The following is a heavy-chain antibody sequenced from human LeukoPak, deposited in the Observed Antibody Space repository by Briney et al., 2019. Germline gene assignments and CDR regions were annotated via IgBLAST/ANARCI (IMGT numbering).Heavy chain of an antibody. V-gene: IGHV3-74*01. CDR3: ASRYYYDSRGAFDI. CDR2: LNSDGSST. D-gene: IGHD3-22*01. Sequence: GGSLRLSCAASGFTFSSYWMHWVRQAPGKGLVWVSRLNSDGSSTSYADSVKGRFTISRDNAKNTLYLQMNSLRAEDTAVYYYASRYYYDSRGAFDIWGQGTMVTVSS. CDR1: GFTFSSYW. J-gene: IGHJ3*02.